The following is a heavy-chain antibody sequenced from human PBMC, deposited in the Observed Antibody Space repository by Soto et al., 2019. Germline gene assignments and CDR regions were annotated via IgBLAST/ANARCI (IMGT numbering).Heavy chain of an antibody. CDR3: ANVLNWCSSTSCYTESFDY. CDR1: GFTFSDYA. V-gene: IGHV3-23*01. D-gene: IGHD2-2*02. CDR2: ISAGGST. J-gene: IGHJ4*02. Sequence: EVQLLDSGGGLVQPGGSLRLSCTASGFTFSDYAMSWVRQPPGKGLEWVSVISAGGSTYYADSVKGRFTVSRANSKNTLYLQLNSLRAENTAVYYCANVLNWCSSTSCYTESFDYWGQGTLVNVSS.